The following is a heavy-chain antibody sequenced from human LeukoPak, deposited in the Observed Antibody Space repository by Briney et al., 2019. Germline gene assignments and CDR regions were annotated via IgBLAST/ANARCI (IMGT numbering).Heavy chain of an antibody. V-gene: IGHV3-48*02. J-gene: IGHJ4*02. CDR1: GFTFSSFA. Sequence: GGSLRLSCAASGFTFSSFAMTWVRQAPGKGLEWISYITSRSSPIHYADSVKGRFTISRDNAKNSLYLQMNSLRDEDTAVYYCVRDPHALDYWGRGTLVTVSS. CDR2: ITSRSSPI. CDR3: VRDPHALDY.